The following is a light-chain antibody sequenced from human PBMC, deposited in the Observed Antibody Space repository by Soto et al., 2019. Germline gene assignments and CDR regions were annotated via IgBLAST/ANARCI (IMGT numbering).Light chain of an antibody. CDR2: AAS. J-gene: IGKJ3*01. Sequence: DIQMTQSPSSLSASVGDRVTITCRASQSISNYLNWYQQKPGKAPKLLIYAASSLQSGVPSRFSGSESGTDFTLTISSLQPEDFASYYCQQSYSSPRTFGPGTKVDIK. CDR3: QQSYSSPRT. V-gene: IGKV1-39*01. CDR1: QSISNY.